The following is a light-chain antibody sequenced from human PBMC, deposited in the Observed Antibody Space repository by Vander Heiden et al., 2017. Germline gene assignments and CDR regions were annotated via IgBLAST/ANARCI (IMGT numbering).Light chain of an antibody. J-gene: IGKJ2*01. Sequence: IVIPQSPLSLPVTPGEPASISCTSRPSLLHSNGYNSLHWYLQKPGQSQQLLIYVGSNRASGVPERCSGSGSGTDFTLKISRVEADDVGVYYRLQALQTPSFGQGTKLEIK. CDR3: LQALQTPS. V-gene: IGKV2-28*01. CDR2: VGS. CDR1: PSLLHSNGYNS.